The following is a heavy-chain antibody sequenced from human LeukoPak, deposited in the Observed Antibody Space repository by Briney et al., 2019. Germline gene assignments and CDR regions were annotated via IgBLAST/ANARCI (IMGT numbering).Heavy chain of an antibody. J-gene: IGHJ4*02. D-gene: IGHD6-25*01. V-gene: IGHV4-4*02. CDR2: VHLDGRT. CDR1: GGSVSSTNW. Sequence: SGTLSLTCGVSGGSVSSTNWWTWIRQPPGKGLEWIGEVHLDGRTNFNPSLKSRLTMSVDLSENHVTLKLTSVTAADTAVYYCAREGGFYRPLDYSGQGTLVTVSS. CDR3: AREGGFYRPLDY.